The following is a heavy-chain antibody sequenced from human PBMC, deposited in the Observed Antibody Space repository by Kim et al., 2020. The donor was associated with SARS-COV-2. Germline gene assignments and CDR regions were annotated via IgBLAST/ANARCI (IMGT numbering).Heavy chain of an antibody. CDR2: IYPGDSDT. D-gene: IGHD1-26*01. J-gene: IGHJ6*02. V-gene: IGHV5-51*01. CDR3: ARRMGYSGSPGYYYYGMDV. Sequence: GESLKISCKGSGYRFTSYWIGWVRQMPGKGLEWMGIIYPGDSDTRYSPSFQGQVTISADKSISTAYLQWSSLKASDTAMYYCARRMGYSGSPGYYYYGMDVWGQGTTVTVSS. CDR1: GYRFTSYW.